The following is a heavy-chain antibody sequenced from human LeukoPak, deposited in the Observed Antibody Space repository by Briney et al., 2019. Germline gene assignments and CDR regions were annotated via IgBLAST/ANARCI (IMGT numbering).Heavy chain of an antibody. Sequence: GGSLRLSCAASGFTFSGSAMHWVRQASGKGLEWVGRIRSKAKSYATAYAASVKGRFTISRDDSKNTAYLQMNSLKTEDTAVYYCTGMWIQLWLSSEAFDIWGQGTMVTVSS. CDR1: GFTFSGSA. J-gene: IGHJ3*02. D-gene: IGHD5-18*01. CDR2: IRSKAKSYAT. V-gene: IGHV3-73*01. CDR3: TGMWIQLWLSSEAFDI.